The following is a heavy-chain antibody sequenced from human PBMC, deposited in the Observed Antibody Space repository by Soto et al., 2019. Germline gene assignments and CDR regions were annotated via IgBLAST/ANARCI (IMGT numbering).Heavy chain of an antibody. J-gene: IGHJ6*02. V-gene: IGHV4-34*01. CDR2: INHSGST. CDR3: ATSRGYYDFRSGYYKAYYGMDV. Sequence: PSETLSLTCAVYGGSFSGYYWSWIRQPPGKGLEWIGEINHSGSTNYNPSLKSRVTISVDTSKNQFSLKLSSVTAADTAVYYCATSRGYYDFRSGYYKAYYGMDVWGQGTTVT. CDR1: GGSFSGYY. D-gene: IGHD3-3*01.